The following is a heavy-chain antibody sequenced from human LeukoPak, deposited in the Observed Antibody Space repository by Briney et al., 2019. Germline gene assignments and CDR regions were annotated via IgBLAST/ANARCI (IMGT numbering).Heavy chain of an antibody. J-gene: IGHJ4*02. CDR1: RFTFSSYA. V-gene: IGHV3-23*01. Sequence: GGSLRLSCAASRFTFSSYAMSWVRQAPGKGLEWVSAISGSGGSTYYADSVKGRFTISRDNSKNTLYLQMNSLRAEDTAVYYYAKDLLEGSGTYYFDYWGQGTLVTVSS. CDR2: ISGSGGST. CDR3: AKDLLEGSGTYYFDY. D-gene: IGHD3-10*01.